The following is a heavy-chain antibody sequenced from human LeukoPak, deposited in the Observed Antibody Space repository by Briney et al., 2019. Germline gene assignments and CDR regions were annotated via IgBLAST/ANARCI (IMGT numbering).Heavy chain of an antibody. J-gene: IGHJ6*02. CDR3: ARDDNWNVYYCYYYGMDV. Sequence: GASVKVSCKASGYTFTSYGISWVRQAPGQGLEWMGWISAYNGNTNYAQKLQGRVTMTTDTSTSTAYMELRSLRSDDTAVYYCARDDNWNVYYCYYYGMDVWGQGTTVTVSS. V-gene: IGHV1-18*01. CDR1: GYTFTSYG. D-gene: IGHD1-20*01. CDR2: ISAYNGNT.